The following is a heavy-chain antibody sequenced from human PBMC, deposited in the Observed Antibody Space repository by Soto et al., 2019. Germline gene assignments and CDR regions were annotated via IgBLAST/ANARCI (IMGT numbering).Heavy chain of an antibody. CDR3: ARVYSRFYSTSETDY. D-gene: IGHD2-15*01. V-gene: IGHV1-18*01. CDR1: GYTFTSYG. Sequence: QVQLMQSGAEVKKPGASVKVSCKASGYTFTSYGIAWVRQAPGQELEWMGWISAYNGNTDHAQRFQGRVTMTTDASTSTAYMELRSLRNDDTAVYYCARVYSRFYSTSETDYWGQGTLVTVSS. CDR2: ISAYNGNT. J-gene: IGHJ4*02.